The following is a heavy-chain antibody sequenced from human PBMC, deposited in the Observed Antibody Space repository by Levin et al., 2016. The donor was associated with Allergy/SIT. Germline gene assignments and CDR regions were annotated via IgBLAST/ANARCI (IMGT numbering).Heavy chain of an antibody. Sequence: GESLKISCAASGFTFSSYAMSWVRQAPGKGLEWVSAISGSGGSTYYADSVKGRFTISRDNAKNSLYLQMNSLRAEDTAVYYCARGGDGFDIWGQGTMVTVSS. CDR3: ARGGDGFDI. J-gene: IGHJ3*02. CDR1: GFTFSSYA. CDR2: ISGSGGST. V-gene: IGHV3-23*01.